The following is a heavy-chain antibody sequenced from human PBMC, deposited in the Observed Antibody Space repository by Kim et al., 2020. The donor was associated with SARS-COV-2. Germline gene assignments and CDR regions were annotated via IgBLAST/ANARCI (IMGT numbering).Heavy chain of an antibody. V-gene: IGHV4-59*01. CDR3: ARDGGDSDY. D-gene: IGHD2-21*01. J-gene: IGHJ4*02. CDR2: GST. Sequence: GSTNSTPSLKSPVTISVDTSKTPFSLKLSSVTAADTAVYYCARDGGDSDYWGQGTLVTVSS.